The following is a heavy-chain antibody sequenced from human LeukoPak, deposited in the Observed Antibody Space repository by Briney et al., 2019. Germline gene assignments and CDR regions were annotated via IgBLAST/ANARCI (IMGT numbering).Heavy chain of an antibody. CDR2: ISYDGSNK. CDR1: GFTFSSYG. Sequence: GGSLRLSCAASGFTFSSYGMHWVRQAPGKGLEWVAVISYDGSNKYYADSVKGRFTISRDNSKNTLYLQMNSLRAEDTVVYYCAFGEERWFGDYWGQGTLVTVSS. D-gene: IGHD3-10*01. V-gene: IGHV3-30*03. CDR3: AFGEERWFGDY. J-gene: IGHJ4*02.